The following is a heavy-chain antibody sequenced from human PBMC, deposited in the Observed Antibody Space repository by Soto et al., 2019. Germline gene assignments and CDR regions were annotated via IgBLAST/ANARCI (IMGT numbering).Heavy chain of an antibody. Sequence: ASVKVSCKASGYTFTSYGISWVRQAPGQGLEWMGWISAYNGNTNYAQKLQGRVTMTTDTSTSTAYMELRSLRSDDTAVYYCARVTTYSSGWLTPYYYYGMDVWGQGTTVTVSS. V-gene: IGHV1-18*01. J-gene: IGHJ6*02. CDR3: ARVTTYSSGWLTPYYYYGMDV. D-gene: IGHD6-19*01. CDR1: GYTFTSYG. CDR2: ISAYNGNT.